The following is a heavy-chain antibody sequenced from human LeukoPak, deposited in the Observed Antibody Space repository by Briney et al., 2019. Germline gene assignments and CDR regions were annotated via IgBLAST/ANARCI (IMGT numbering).Heavy chain of an antibody. CDR1: GFTFSDYY. CDR3: ARHRLLYYYGSGSPTGYFQH. Sequence: GRSLRLSCAASGFTFSDYYMSWIRQAPGKGLEWVSYISSSGSTIYYADSVKGRFTISRDNAKNSLYLQMNSLRAEDTAVYYCARHRLLYYYGSGSPTGYFQHWGQGTLVTVSS. CDR2: ISSSGSTI. D-gene: IGHD3-10*01. V-gene: IGHV3-11*01. J-gene: IGHJ1*01.